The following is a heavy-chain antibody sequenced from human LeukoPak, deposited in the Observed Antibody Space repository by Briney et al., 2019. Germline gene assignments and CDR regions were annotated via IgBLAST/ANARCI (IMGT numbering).Heavy chain of an antibody. V-gene: IGHV3-64D*06. Sequence: PGGSLRLSCSVTVFTYNCLTGHCVSQAPGKGLEYVSGISRNGGSTYYADSVKGRFTISRDNSKNTLYLQMSSLRAEDTAVYYWVKKSAFMVVPNTASDIWGQGTMVTVSS. CDR3: VKKSAFMVVPNTASDI. J-gene: IGHJ3*02. D-gene: IGHD2-15*01. CDR1: VFTYNCLT. CDR2: ISRNGGST.